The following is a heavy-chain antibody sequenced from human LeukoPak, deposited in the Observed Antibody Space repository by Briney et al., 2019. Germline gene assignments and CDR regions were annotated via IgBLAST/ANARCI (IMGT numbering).Heavy chain of an antibody. CDR1: GYTFTNYG. J-gene: IGHJ5*02. CDR2: ISAYNGYT. V-gene: IGHV1-18*01. CDR3: ARGLPRIAAAGTKNWFDP. Sequence: ASVKVSCKASGYTFTNYGVSWVRQAPGQGLEWMGWISAYNGYTNYAQKFQFRVTMTTDTSTSTAYMELRSLTSDDTAVYYCARGLPRIAAAGTKNWFDPWGQGTLVTVSS. D-gene: IGHD6-13*01.